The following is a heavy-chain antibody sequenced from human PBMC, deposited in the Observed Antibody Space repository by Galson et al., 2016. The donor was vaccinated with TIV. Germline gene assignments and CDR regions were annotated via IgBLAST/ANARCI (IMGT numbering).Heavy chain of an antibody. Sequence: SLRLSCAASGFTFSNYWMHWVRQAPGRGLVWVSRINSDGSTTTYADSVEGRFTLSRDNAKNTLYLQMSSLRADDTALYFCARADHRLGGVDAFDIWGQGTMVTVSS. CDR2: INSDGSTT. CDR1: GFTFSNYW. CDR3: ARADHRLGGVDAFDI. V-gene: IGHV3-74*01. J-gene: IGHJ3*02. D-gene: IGHD3-10*01.